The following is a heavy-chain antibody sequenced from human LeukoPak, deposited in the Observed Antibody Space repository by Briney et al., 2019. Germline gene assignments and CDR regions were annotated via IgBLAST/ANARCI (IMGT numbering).Heavy chain of an antibody. CDR3: ARGPFQLGYCSSTSCYNWFDP. J-gene: IGHJ5*02. CDR2: IYHSGST. D-gene: IGHD2-2*01. V-gene: IGHV4-30-2*01. CDR1: GGSISSGGYS. Sequence: PSETLSLTCAVSGGSISSGGYSRSWIRQPPGKGLEWIGYIYHSGSTYYNPSLKSRVTISVDRSKNQFSLKLSSVTAADTAVYYCARGPFQLGYCSSTSCYNWFDPWGQGTLVTVSS.